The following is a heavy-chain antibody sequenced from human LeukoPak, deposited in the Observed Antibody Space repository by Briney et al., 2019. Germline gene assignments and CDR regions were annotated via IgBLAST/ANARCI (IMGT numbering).Heavy chain of an antibody. CDR3: ARDLNIVVVPAAMSNWFDP. CDR2: INPSGSST. J-gene: IGHJ5*02. V-gene: IGHV1-46*03. Sequence: ASVKVSCKASGYTFTSYYMHWVRQAPGQGVEWMGLINPSGSSTSCAQKFQGRVTMTRDTSTSTVYMELSSLRSEDTAVYYCARDLNIVVVPAAMSNWFDPWGQGTLVTVSS. CDR1: GYTFTSYY. D-gene: IGHD2-2*01.